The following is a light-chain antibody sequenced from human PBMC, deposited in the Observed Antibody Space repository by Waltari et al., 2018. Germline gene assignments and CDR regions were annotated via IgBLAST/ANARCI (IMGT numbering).Light chain of an antibody. CDR3: NSRDSSGPVV. CDR2: GNN. CDR1: SLRSYY. J-gene: IGLJ2*01. V-gene: IGLV3-19*01. Sequence: SSELTQDPAVSVALGQTVRITCQGDSLRSYYASWYQQKPGQAPVLVTYGNNNRPSVIPDRFSGSSSGNTASLTIPGAQAEDEADYYCNSRDSSGPVVFGGGTKLTVL.